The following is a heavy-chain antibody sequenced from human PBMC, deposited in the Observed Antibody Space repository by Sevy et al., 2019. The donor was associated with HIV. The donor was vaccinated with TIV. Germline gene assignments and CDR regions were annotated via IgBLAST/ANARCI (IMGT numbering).Heavy chain of an antibody. J-gene: IGHJ3*02. CDR2: IKQDGSEK. CDR3: ARVGSAPKEGSGYEDALDI. CDR1: GFSFSSYW. V-gene: IGHV3-7*01. D-gene: IGHD5-12*01. Sequence: GGSLRLSCAASGFSFSSYWMRWVRQAPGKGLEWVANIKQDGSEKYYVDSVKGRFTISRDDAKNSLYLQMNSLRVEDTTVYYCARVGSAPKEGSGYEDALDIWGQGTMVTVSS.